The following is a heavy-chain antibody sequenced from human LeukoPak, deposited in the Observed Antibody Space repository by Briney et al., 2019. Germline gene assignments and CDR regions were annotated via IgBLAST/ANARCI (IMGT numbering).Heavy chain of an antibody. Sequence: GGSLRLSCAGSGLTFSRLAMNWVRQASREGLEWVSSISPSGGHIYYADSVRGRFTVSRDNAKNSLYLQMDSLRDGDTAVYYCTTQAGVERGAAVATTIDYWGQGTLVTVSS. D-gene: IGHD5-12*01. J-gene: IGHJ4*02. V-gene: IGHV3-21*01. CDR1: GLTFSRLA. CDR2: ISPSGGHI. CDR3: TTQAGVERGAAVATTIDY.